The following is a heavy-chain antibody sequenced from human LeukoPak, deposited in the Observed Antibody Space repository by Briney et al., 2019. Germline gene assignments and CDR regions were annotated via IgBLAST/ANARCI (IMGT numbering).Heavy chain of an antibody. CDR2: IGWNSGSL. V-gene: IGHV3-9*01. J-gene: IGHJ2*01. Sequence: GRSLRLSCAASGFIFDDYAMHWVRQAPGKGLEWVSGIGWNSGSLAYADSVKGRFTISRDNAKNSLYLQMDSLRTEDTALYYCARGLGGDQGYFDLWGRGTLATVSS. CDR1: GFIFDDYA. CDR3: ARGLGGDQGYFDL. D-gene: IGHD3-10*01.